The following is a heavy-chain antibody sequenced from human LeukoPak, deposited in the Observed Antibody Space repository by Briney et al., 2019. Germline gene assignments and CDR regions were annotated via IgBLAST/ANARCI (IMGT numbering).Heavy chain of an antibody. CDR1: GGSISSYY. CDR2: IYYSGST. Sequence: SGTLSLTCTVSGGSISSYYWSWIRQPPGKGLEWIGYIYYSGSTNYNPSLKSRVTISVDTSKNQFSLKLSSVTAADTAVYYCARVGGDIVVVPAAIGAFDIWGQGTMVTVSS. V-gene: IGHV4-59*01. CDR3: ARVGGDIVVVPAAIGAFDI. J-gene: IGHJ3*02. D-gene: IGHD2-2*02.